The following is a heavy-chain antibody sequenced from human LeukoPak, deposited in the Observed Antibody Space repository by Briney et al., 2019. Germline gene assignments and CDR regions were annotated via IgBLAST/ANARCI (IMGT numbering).Heavy chain of an antibody. CDR2: INHSGST. D-gene: IGHD4-17*01. V-gene: IGHV4-34*01. J-gene: IGHJ5*02. CDR3: ARGTTVTPNWFDP. Sequence: PSETLSLTCAVYGGSFSGYYWSWIRQPPGKGLEWIGEINHSGSTNYNPSLKSRVTISVDTSKNQFSLKLSSVTAADTAVYYCARGTTVTPNWFDPWGQGTLVTVSS. CDR1: GGSFSGYY.